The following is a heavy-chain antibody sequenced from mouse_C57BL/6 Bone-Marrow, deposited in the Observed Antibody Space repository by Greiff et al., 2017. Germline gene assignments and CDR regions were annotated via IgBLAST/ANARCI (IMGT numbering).Heavy chain of an antibody. CDR1: GYTFTSYG. Sequence: QVQLKESGAELARPGASVKLSCKASGYTFTSYGISWVKQRTGQGLEWIGEIYPRSGNTYYNEKFKGKATLTADKSSSTAYMELRRLTSEDSAVYFCAREGDYYGSAWFAYWGQGTLVTVSA. CDR2: IYPRSGNT. CDR3: AREGDYYGSAWFAY. V-gene: IGHV1-81*01. J-gene: IGHJ3*01. D-gene: IGHD1-1*01.